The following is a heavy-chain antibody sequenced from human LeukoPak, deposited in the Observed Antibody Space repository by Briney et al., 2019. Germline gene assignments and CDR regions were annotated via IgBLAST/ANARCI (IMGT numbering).Heavy chain of an antibody. CDR3: AKLPVEMATIFAFDI. V-gene: IGHV3-30*18. J-gene: IGHJ3*02. Sequence: PGGSLRLSCAASGFTFSSYGMHWVRQAPGKGLEWVAVISYDGSNKYYADSVKGRFTISRDNSKNTLCLQMNSLRAEDTAVYYCAKLPVEMATIFAFDIWGQGTMVTVFS. D-gene: IGHD5-24*01. CDR1: GFTFSSYG. CDR2: ISYDGSNK.